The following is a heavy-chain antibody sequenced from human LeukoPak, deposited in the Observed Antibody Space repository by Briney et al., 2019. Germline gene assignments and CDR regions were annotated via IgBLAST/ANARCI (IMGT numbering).Heavy chain of an antibody. CDR1: GYSISNGYQ. J-gene: IGHJ5*02. Sequence: SETLSLTCAVSGYSISNGYQWAWIRQPPGKTLEWIGSIYHSGSAHHNPSLKSRVTISVDTSNNHFSLRLSSVTAADTAVYYCARDPRWLTPACTSTSCYENYFDPWGQGTLVTVSS. V-gene: IGHV4-38-2*02. CDR2: IYHSGSA. CDR3: ARDPRWLTPACTSTSCYENYFDP. D-gene: IGHD2-2*01.